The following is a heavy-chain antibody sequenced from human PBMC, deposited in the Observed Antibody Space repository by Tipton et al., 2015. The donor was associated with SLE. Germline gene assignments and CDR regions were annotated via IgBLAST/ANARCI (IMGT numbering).Heavy chain of an antibody. V-gene: IGHV4-34*01. Sequence: TLSLTCAVSGGSFSGYYWSWIRQPPGKGLEWIGEINHSGSTNSNPSLKSRVTISVYTSKNQFSLKLSSVTAAATAVYYCARGEFVVVVAATYYYYGMDVWGQGTTVTVSS. J-gene: IGHJ6*02. CDR3: ARGEFVVVVAATYYYYGMDV. CDR2: INHSGST. CDR1: GGSFSGYY. D-gene: IGHD2-15*01.